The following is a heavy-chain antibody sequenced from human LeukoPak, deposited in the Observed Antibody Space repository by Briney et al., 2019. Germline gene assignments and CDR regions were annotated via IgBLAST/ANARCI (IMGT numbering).Heavy chain of an antibody. Sequence: PSETLSLTCPVSGGSISSYYWSWIRQPPGKGLEWIGYIYYSGSTNYNPSLKSRVTISVDTSKNQFSLKLSSVTAADTAVYYCARDRYYYDSSGSIADVWGKGTTVTISS. CDR1: GGSISSYY. CDR2: IYYSGST. J-gene: IGHJ6*04. D-gene: IGHD3-22*01. V-gene: IGHV4-59*01. CDR3: ARDRYYYDSSGSIADV.